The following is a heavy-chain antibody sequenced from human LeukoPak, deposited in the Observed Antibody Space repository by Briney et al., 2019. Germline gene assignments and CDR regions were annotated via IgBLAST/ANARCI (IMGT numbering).Heavy chain of an antibody. J-gene: IGHJ4*02. Sequence: GGSLRLSCAASGFTFSRYWMSWVRQAPGKGLEYVANIKQDGSQKFYMDSVKGRFTISRDNSKNTLYLQMNSLRAEDTAVYYCATGSVRYSASWYSQEGDYWGQGTLVTVSS. CDR1: GFTFSRYW. V-gene: IGHV3-7*03. CDR3: ATGSVRYSASWYSQEGDY. CDR2: IKQDGSQK. D-gene: IGHD6-13*01.